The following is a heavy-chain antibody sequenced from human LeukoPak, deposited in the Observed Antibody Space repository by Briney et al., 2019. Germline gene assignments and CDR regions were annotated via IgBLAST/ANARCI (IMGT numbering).Heavy chain of an antibody. D-gene: IGHD3-22*01. CDR2: IYYSGST. Sequence: SETLSLTCTVSGGSISSGGYSWSWIRQHPGKGLEWIGYIYYSGSTYYNPSLKSRVTISVDTSKNQFSLKLSSVTAAGTAVYYCARGYDSSGYYYGLGNWFDPWGQGTLVTVSS. CDR3: ARGYDSSGYYYGLGNWFDP. V-gene: IGHV4-31*03. CDR1: GGSISSGGYS. J-gene: IGHJ5*02.